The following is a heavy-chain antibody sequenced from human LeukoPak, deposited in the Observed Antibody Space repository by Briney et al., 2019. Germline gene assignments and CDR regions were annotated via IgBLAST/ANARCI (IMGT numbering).Heavy chain of an antibody. CDR1: GYTFTGYY. Sequence: ASVKVSCKASGYTFTGYYMHWVRQAPGQGLEWMGWINPNSGGTNYAQKFRGRVTKTRDTSISTAYMELSRLRSDDTAGYYCAGSWRFCSGDSCYPIDYWGQGTLVTVSS. J-gene: IGHJ4*02. CDR2: INPNSGGT. CDR3: AGSWRFCSGDSCYPIDY. V-gene: IGHV1-2*02. D-gene: IGHD2-15*01.